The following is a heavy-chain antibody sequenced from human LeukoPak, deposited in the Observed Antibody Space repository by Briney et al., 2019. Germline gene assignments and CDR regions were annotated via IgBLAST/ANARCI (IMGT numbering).Heavy chain of an antibody. Sequence: SETLSLTCTVSSDSISNSAYHWGWIRQPPGRGLEWIGSIYYGRGTYYNPSLKNRVTIAVDTSKNQFSLKLSPVTAADTAVFYCARLLVGVITTHSGDCRGQGTLVTVSS. J-gene: IGHJ4*02. V-gene: IGHV4-39*01. CDR2: IYYGRGT. D-gene: IGHD3-22*01. CDR3: ARLLVGVITTHSGDC. CDR1: SDSISNSAYH.